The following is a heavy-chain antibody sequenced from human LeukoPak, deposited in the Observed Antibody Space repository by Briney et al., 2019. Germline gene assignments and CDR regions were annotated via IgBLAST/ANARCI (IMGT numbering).Heavy chain of an antibody. J-gene: IGHJ4*02. D-gene: IGHD5-24*01. CDR1: GYAFTVYY. CDR3: ARGTRWLQPYYFDY. CDR2: INPNSGGT. Sequence: ASVTVSFTASGYAFTVYYMHWVRQAPGQGGGWMGWINPNSGGTNYAQKFQGRVTMTRDTSISTAYMELSRLRSDDTAVYYCARGTRWLQPYYFDYWGQGTLVTVSS. V-gene: IGHV1-2*02.